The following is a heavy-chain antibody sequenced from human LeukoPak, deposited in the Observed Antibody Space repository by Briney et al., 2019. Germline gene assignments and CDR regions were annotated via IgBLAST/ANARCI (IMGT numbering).Heavy chain of an antibody. V-gene: IGHV3-73*01. CDR3: TSDGRGYCSGGSRYSLDY. CDR1: GFTFSGSA. J-gene: IGHJ4*02. Sequence: GGSLRLSCAASGFTFSGSAMHWVRQASGKGLEWVGRIRSKANSYATAYAASVKGSFTICRDDSKNTAYLQMNSLKTEDTAVYYCTSDGRGYCSGGSRYSLDYWGQGTLVTVSS. D-gene: IGHD2-15*01. CDR2: IRSKANSYAT.